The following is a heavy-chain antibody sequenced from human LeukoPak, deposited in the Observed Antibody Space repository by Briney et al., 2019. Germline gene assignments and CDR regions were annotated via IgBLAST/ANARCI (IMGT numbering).Heavy chain of an antibody. CDR1: GYTFTAYY. J-gene: IGHJ4*02. CDR2: IDPTTVAT. Sequence: ASVKVSCKASGYTFTAYYIHWVRQAPGQGREWMGWIDPTTVATNYAQKFQDRVMMTRDTSISTVYMELRRLRSDDTAVYYCARVTSGWKNFDYWGQGTLVTVSS. CDR3: ARVTSGWKNFDY. D-gene: IGHD6-19*01. V-gene: IGHV1-2*02.